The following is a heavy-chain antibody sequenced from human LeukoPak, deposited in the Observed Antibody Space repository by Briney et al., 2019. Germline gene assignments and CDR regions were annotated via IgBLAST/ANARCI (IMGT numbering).Heavy chain of an antibody. D-gene: IGHD3-9*01. V-gene: IGHV3-23*01. J-gene: IGHJ3*02. CDR2: ISGSGGST. CDR1: GFTFSSYG. Sequence: GGSLRLSCAASGFTFSSYGMSWVRQAPGKGLEWVSAISGSGGSTYYADSVKGRFTISRDNSKNTLYLQMNSLRAEDTAVYYCAKVEYYDILTGYYGTSDAFDNWGQGTMVTVSS. CDR3: AKVEYYDILTGYYGTSDAFDN.